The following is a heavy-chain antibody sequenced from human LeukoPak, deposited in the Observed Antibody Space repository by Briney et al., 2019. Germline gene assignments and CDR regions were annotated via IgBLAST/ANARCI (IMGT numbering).Heavy chain of an antibody. CDR2: IFPSGGEI. Sequence: WGSLRLSCAASGFTFSTFAMIWVRQPPGKGLEWVSSIFPSGGEIHYADSVRGRFTISRDNSKSTLSLQMNSLRAEDTAIYYCATYRQVLLPFESWGQGTLVTVSS. J-gene: IGHJ4*02. D-gene: IGHD2-8*02. V-gene: IGHV3-23*01. CDR3: ATYRQVLLPFES. CDR1: GFTFSTFA.